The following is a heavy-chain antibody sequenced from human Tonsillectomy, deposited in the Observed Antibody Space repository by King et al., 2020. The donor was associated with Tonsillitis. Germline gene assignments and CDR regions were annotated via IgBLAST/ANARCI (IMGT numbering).Heavy chain of an antibody. V-gene: IGHV3-30*18. CDR1: GFTFSTYG. CDR3: AKVRAMVRGVIITSHYCYYGMAV. CDR2: ISYDGSDK. J-gene: IGHJ6*02. D-gene: IGHD3-10*01. Sequence: QLVQSGGGVVQPGRSLRLSCAASGFTFSTYGMHWVRQAPGKGLEWVALISYDGSDKYYADSVKGRFTISRDNSKNTLYLQMNSLRAEDTAVYYCAKVRAMVRGVIITSHYCYYGMAVWGQGTTVTVSS.